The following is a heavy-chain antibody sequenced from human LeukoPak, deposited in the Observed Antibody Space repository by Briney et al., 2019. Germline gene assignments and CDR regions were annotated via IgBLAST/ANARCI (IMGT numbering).Heavy chain of an antibody. D-gene: IGHD6-19*01. CDR2: ISGSGGST. CDR3: AKGSGAGDYYYGMDV. CDR1: GFTFSSYA. V-gene: IGHV3-23*01. J-gene: IGHJ6*02. Sequence: GGSLRLSCAASGFTFSSYAMSWVRQAPGKGLEWVSAISGSGGSTYYADSVKGRFTISRDNSKNTLYLQMNSLRAEDTAVYYCAKGSGAGDYYYGMDVWGQGTTVTVSS.